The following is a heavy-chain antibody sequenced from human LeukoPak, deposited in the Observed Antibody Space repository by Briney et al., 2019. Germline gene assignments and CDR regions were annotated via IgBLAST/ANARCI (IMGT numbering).Heavy chain of an antibody. V-gene: IGHV3-21*01. CDR1: GFTFSSDS. Sequence: GGSLRLSCAASGFTFSSDSMNWVRQAPGKGLEWVSSISSTGSYIYYTDSVKGRFTISRDNAKNSLYLQMNGLRAEDTAVYYCARGGTPITIFGVVPYFDYWGQGTLVTVSS. CDR2: ISSTGSYI. D-gene: IGHD3-3*01. J-gene: IGHJ4*02. CDR3: ARGGTPITIFGVVPYFDY.